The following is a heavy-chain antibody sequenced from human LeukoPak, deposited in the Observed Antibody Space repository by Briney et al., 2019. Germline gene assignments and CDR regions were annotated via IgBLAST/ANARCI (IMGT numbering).Heavy chain of an antibody. CDR1: GYTLTGYY. Sequence: ASVKVSCKASGYTLTGYYMHWVRQAPGQGLEWMGWMNPNSGGTKSAQKFQGRVTTTRDTSISTAYMELSRLTSDDTAMYYCARDKLGLGELSLYDQWGQGTLVTVSS. CDR2: MNPNSGGT. V-gene: IGHV1-2*02. J-gene: IGHJ5*02. D-gene: IGHD3-16*02. CDR3: ARDKLGLGELSLYDQ.